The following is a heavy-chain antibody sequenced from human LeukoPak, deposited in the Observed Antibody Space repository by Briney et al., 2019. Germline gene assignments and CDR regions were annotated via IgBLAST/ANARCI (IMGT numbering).Heavy chain of an antibody. Sequence: PGGSLRLSCEASGFTFSSYAMHWVRQAPGKGLEWVANIKQDGSEKYYVDSVKGRFTISRDNAKNSLYLQMNSLRAEDTAVYYCAREQAYYYDSSGYSFDYWGQGTLVTVSS. J-gene: IGHJ4*02. V-gene: IGHV3-7*03. CDR2: IKQDGSEK. CDR3: AREQAYYYDSSGYSFDY. D-gene: IGHD3-22*01. CDR1: GFTFSSYA.